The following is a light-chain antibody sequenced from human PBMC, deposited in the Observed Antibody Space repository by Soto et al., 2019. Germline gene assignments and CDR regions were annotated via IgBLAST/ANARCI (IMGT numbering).Light chain of an antibody. CDR2: GAS. CDR1: QSVSSN. Sequence: EIVMTQSPATLSVSPGERATLSCRASQSVSSNLAWYQQKPGQAPRLLIYGASTRATGIPARFSVSGSGTEFTLTISILQSEDFAVYYCQQYNNWPPYAFGQGTKLEIK. CDR3: QQYNNWPPYA. J-gene: IGKJ2*01. V-gene: IGKV3-15*01.